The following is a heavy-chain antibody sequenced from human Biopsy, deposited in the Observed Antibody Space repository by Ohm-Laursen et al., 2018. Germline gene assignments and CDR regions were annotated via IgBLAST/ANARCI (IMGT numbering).Heavy chain of an antibody. D-gene: IGHD3-3*01. CDR1: GFTVINND. CDR2: ISSSGVQ. Sequence: SLRLSCAASGFTVINNDISWVRQAPGKGLEWASFISSSGVQYHADSVKDRFTISRDNSKNTLYLQMNSLRAEDTAVYYCVRASIFGVATSGFYYYGMDVWGQGTTVTVSS. V-gene: IGHV3-66*01. J-gene: IGHJ6*02. CDR3: VRASIFGVATSGFYYYGMDV.